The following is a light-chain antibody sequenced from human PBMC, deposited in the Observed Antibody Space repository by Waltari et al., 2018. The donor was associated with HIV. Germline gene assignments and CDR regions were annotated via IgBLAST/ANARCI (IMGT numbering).Light chain of an antibody. J-gene: IGLJ2*01. Sequence: SVLTQPPSASGTPGQKVTISCSGRRSHIGRNSVFWYQQLPGAAPNLLIYRDTQRPAGFPDRFSGSKSGTSASLAISGLRSEDEAVYSCATWDDSLNGVLFGGGTNLNVL. CDR2: RDT. CDR1: RSHIGRNS. CDR3: ATWDDSLNGVL. V-gene: IGLV1-47*01.